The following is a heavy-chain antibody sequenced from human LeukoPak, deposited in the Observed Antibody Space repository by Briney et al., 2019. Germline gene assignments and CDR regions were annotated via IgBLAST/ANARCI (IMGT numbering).Heavy chain of an antibody. V-gene: IGHV5-51*01. CDR3: ARRGEVRFTSTSYYFDQ. CDR1: GYSFTSYW. CDR2: IYPGDSDT. Sequence: GESLKISCKASGYSFTSYWIGWVRQMPGKGLEWMGIIYPGDSDTRYSPSFQGQVTISADKSISTAYPQWSSLKASDTAMYYCARRGEVRFTSTSYYFDQWGQGTLVTVSS. D-gene: IGHD3-10*01. J-gene: IGHJ4*02.